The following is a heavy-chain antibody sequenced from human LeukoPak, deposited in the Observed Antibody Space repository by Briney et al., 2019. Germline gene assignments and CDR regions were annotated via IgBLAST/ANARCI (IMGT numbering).Heavy chain of an antibody. J-gene: IGHJ4*02. V-gene: IGHV4-4*07. CDR1: GGSISSYY. Sequence: SETLSLTCTVSGGSISSYYWSWIRQPAGKGLEWIGRIYSSGSTYYNPSLKSRVTISVDRSKNQFSLKLSSVTAADTAVYYCARGMHYYGSGSGYYFDYWGEGTLVTVTS. D-gene: IGHD3-10*01. CDR2: IYSSGST. CDR3: ARGMHYYGSGSGYYFDY.